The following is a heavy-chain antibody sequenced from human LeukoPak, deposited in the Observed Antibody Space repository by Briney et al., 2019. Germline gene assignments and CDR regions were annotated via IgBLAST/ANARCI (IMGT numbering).Heavy chain of an antibody. D-gene: IGHD3-22*01. V-gene: IGHV1-2*02. CDR1: GFTFTAYC. J-gene: IGHJ4*02. CDR3: ARDRDLRGRFDTSGFELAY. CDR2: INPKNGGT. Sequence: ASVKVSCKASGFTFTAYCMHWVRQVPGQGLEWMAWINPKNGGTTYAPKFEGRVTVTRDTSIDTVYMELPRLRSDDTAIYYCARDRDLRGRFDTSGFELAYWGQGTLITVSS.